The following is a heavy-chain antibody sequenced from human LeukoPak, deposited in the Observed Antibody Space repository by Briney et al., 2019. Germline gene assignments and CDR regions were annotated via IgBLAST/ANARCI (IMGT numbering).Heavy chain of an antibody. Sequence: PSETLSLTCTVSGASVNSGNYYWTWIRQPAGKRLEWIGRIYTSGTTNYNPSLKSRVTISIDASKNQFSLRLSSVTAADTAVYYCTRGGELMNLWGQGTLVTVSS. CDR3: TRGGELMNL. D-gene: IGHD1-26*01. CDR2: IYTSGTT. V-gene: IGHV4-61*02. CDR1: GASVNSGNYY. J-gene: IGHJ5*02.